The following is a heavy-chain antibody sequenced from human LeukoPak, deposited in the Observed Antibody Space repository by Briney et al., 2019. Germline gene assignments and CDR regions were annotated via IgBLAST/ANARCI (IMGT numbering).Heavy chain of an antibody. Sequence: GASVKVSCKASGYTFTNYGISWVRQAPGQGLEWMGWISVYNDNTNYAQKLQGRVTMTTDTSTSTVYMELRSLRSDDTAVYYCAKAAVGYYYYMDVWGKGTTVTVSS. V-gene: IGHV1-18*01. D-gene: IGHD6-13*01. CDR2: ISVYNDNT. CDR3: AKAAVGYYYYMDV. CDR1: GYTFTNYG. J-gene: IGHJ6*03.